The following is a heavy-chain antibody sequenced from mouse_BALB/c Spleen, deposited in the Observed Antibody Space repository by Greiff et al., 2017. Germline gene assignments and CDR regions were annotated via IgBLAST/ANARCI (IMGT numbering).Heavy chain of an antibody. J-gene: IGHJ3*01. V-gene: IGHV5-9-4*01. CDR2: ISSGGSYT. D-gene: IGHD2-14*01. CDR3: AIYRYDFAY. CDR1: GFTFSSYA. Sequence: EVQLVESGGGLVKPGGSLKLSCAASGFTFSSYAMSWVRQSPEKRLEWVAEISSGGSYTYYPDTVTGRFTISRDNATNTLYLEMSSLRSEDTAMYYCAIYRYDFAYWGQGTLVTVSA.